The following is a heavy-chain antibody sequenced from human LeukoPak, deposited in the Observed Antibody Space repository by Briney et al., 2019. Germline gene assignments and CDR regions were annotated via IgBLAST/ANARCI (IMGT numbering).Heavy chain of an antibody. J-gene: IGHJ5*02. V-gene: IGHV1-46*01. CDR2: INPSGGST. D-gene: IGHD1-1*01. Sequence: ASVKVSCKASGYTFTSYYMHWVRQAPGQGLEWMGIINPSGGSTSYAQKFQGRVTMTRDTSKNQFSLKLSSVTAADTAVYYCARESWDPTAAPWGQGTLVTVSS. CDR3: ARESWDPTAAP. CDR1: GYTFTSYY.